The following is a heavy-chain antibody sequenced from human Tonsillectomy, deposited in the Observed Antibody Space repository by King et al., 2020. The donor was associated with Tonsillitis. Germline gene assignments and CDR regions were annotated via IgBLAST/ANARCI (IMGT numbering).Heavy chain of an antibody. D-gene: IGHD3-16*02. J-gene: IGHJ6*03. CDR2: IYTSGST. CDR1: GGSISSGSYY. CDR3: AGGVLGSYRYGLTYQYYYYMDF. V-gene: IGHV4-61*02. Sequence: QLQESGPGLVKPSQTLSLTCTVSGGSISSGSYYWSWIRQPAGKGLEWIGRIYTSGSTNYNPSLKSRVTISVDTSKNQFSLKLSSVTAADTAVYYCAGGVLGSYRYGLTYQYYYYMDFWGKGTTVTVSS.